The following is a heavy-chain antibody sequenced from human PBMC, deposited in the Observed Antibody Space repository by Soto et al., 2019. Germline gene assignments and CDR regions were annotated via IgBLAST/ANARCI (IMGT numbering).Heavy chain of an antibody. CDR3: ARHLKGQDYYDSSGYYWDSDAFDI. CDR2: IYHSGST. J-gene: IGHJ3*02. D-gene: IGHD3-22*01. Sequence: PSETLSLTSTVSGGSSSSSGYYWGWIRQPPGKGLEWIGSIYHSGSTYYNPSLKSRVTISVDTSKNQFSLKLSSVTAADTAVYYCARHLKGQDYYDSSGYYWDSDAFDIWGQGTMVTVSS. CDR1: GGSSSSSGYY. V-gene: IGHV4-39*01.